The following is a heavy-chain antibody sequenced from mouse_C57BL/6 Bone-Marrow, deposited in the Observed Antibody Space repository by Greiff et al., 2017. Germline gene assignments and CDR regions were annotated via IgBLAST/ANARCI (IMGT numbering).Heavy chain of an antibody. V-gene: IGHV1-56*01. CDR2: ILPGSGST. D-gene: IGHD1-1*01. Sequence: QVQLQQSGPELVRPGASVKISCKAPGYTFTSHWMQWVRQRPGHGLEWIGEILPGSGSTYYNEKFKGKATLTVDTSSITAYMQLSSLTSEDSAIYFCASEGVYYYGSRGDMDDWGQGTSVTVSS. J-gene: IGHJ4*01. CDR3: ASEGVYYYGSRGDMDD. CDR1: GYTFTSHW.